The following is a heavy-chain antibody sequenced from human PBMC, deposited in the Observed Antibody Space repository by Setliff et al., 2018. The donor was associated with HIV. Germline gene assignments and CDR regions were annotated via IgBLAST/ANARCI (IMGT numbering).Heavy chain of an antibody. V-gene: IGHV4-61*09. CDR1: GGSISSGTYY. D-gene: IGHD3-3*01. J-gene: IGHJ4*02. CDR3: ARGFRSGRIFGIDY. Sequence: PSETLSLTCTVSGGSISSGTYYWSWIRQPAGKGLEWIGHVYTSGSTNYNPSLESRVTISVDTSKNQFSLKLSSVTAADTAVYYCARGFRSGRIFGIDYWGQGTLVTVSS. CDR2: VYTSGST.